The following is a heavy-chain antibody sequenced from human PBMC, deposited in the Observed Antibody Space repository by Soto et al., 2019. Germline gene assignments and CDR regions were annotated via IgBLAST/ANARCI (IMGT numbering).Heavy chain of an antibody. Sequence: SSETLSLTCTVSGGSISSGDYYWSWIRQPPGKGLEWIGYIYYSGSTYYNPSLKSRVTISVDTSKNQFSLKLSSVTAADTAVYYCARDLKRSGTGYWGQGTLVTVSS. D-gene: IGHD3-10*01. V-gene: IGHV4-30-4*01. CDR3: ARDLKRSGTGY. J-gene: IGHJ4*02. CDR2: IYYSGST. CDR1: GGSISSGDYY.